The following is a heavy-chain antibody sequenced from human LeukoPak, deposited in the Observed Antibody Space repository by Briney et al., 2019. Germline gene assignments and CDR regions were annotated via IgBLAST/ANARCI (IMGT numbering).Heavy chain of an antibody. V-gene: IGHV3-74*01. CDR3: VREVGAPGSFQH. CDR2: INGDGRII. D-gene: IGHD1-26*01. J-gene: IGHJ1*01. CDR1: GFTFSSNW. Sequence: PGGSLRLSCAAPGFTFSSNWMHWVRQAPGKGLVWISRINGDGRIIEHAESVKGRFTVSRNNADNTLHLQMNSLRGEDTAVYHCVREVGAPGSFQHWGQGAPVTVSS.